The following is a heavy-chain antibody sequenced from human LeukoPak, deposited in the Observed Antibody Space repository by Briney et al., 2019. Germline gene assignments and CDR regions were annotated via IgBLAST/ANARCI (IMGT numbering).Heavy chain of an antibody. Sequence: SETLSLTCAVYGGSFSGYYWSWIRQPPGKGLEWIGEINHSGSTNYNPSLKSRVTISVDTSKNQFSLKLSSVTAADTAVYYCARVGEHEGIASPWADYYGMDVWGQGTTVTVSS. CDR1: GGSFSGYY. D-gene: IGHD6-13*01. V-gene: IGHV4-34*01. J-gene: IGHJ6*02. CDR3: ARVGEHEGIASPWADYYGMDV. CDR2: INHSGST.